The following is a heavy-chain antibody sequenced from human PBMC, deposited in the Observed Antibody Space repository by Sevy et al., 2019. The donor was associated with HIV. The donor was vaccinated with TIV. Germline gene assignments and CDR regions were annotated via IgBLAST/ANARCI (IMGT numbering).Heavy chain of an antibody. CDR3: ARDLPPSATTVAHFDC. CDR1: GFTFSSYE. CDR2: ISNSGTSM. V-gene: IGHV3-48*03. Sequence: GGSLRLACVASGFTFSSYEMNWVRLAPGKVLEWVSYISNSGTSMDYSDSVKGRFTISRDNARNSLYLQMNSLRAEDTAVYYCARDLPPSATTVAHFDCWVQGTLVTVSS. D-gene: IGHD4-17*01. J-gene: IGHJ4*02.